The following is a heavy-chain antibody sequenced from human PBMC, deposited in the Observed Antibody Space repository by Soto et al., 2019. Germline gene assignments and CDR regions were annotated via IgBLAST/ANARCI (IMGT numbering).Heavy chain of an antibody. V-gene: IGHV6-1*01. Sequence: PSQTLSLTCAISGDSVSSNSAVWNWIRQSPSRGLEWLGRAYYRSKWYIDYAESVRSRITINPDTSKNQLSLELNFVTPEDTAVYYCVRSRYLVSGTPGFFEFWGKGTLVTVSS. CDR3: VRSRYLVSGTPGFFEF. J-gene: IGHJ4*02. CDR1: GDSVSSNSAV. CDR2: AYYRSKWYI. D-gene: IGHD3-3*01.